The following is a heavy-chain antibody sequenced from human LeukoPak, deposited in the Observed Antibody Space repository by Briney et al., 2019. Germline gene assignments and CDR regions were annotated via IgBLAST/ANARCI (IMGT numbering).Heavy chain of an antibody. V-gene: IGHV4-59*01. CDR3: ARWRMTSDAFDI. CDR2: TYNSGSI. Sequence: SETLSLTCTVSGDSISSYCWSWIRQPPGKGLEWIGYTYNSGSINYNPSLKSRVTISVDTSKNQFSLKLSSVTAADTAVYYCARWRMTSDAFDIWGQGTMVTVSS. CDR1: GDSISSYC. J-gene: IGHJ3*02.